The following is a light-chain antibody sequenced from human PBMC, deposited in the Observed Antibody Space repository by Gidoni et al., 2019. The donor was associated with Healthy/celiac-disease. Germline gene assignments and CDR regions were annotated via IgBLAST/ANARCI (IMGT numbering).Light chain of an antibody. CDR3: AAWDDSLNVWV. V-gene: IGLV1-44*01. Sequence: QSVLTQPPSASGTPGQRVTISCSGSSSNIGSNTVHWYQQPPGTAPKLLIYSNNQRPSGVPDRFSGSKSGTSASLAISGLQSEDEADYYCAAWDDSLNVWVFGGGTKLTVL. CDR2: SNN. J-gene: IGLJ3*02. CDR1: SSNIGSNT.